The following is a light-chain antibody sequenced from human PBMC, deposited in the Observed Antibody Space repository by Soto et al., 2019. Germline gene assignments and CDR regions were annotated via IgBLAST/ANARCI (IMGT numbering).Light chain of an antibody. V-gene: IGKV1-5*03. CDR1: RSISVW. CDR2: KAS. J-gene: IGKJ1*01. CDR3: QQYERYST. Sequence: DIQMTQSPSTLSASVGDRVTITCRASRSISVWLAWYQQKPGIAPKLLIHKASTLESGVPSRFSGSGFGTEFTLTISGLQPEDSATYYCQQYERYSTFGQGTKVDIK.